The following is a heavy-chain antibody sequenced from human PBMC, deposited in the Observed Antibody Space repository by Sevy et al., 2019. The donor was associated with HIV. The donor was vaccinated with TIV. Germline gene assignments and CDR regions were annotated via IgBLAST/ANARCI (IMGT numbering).Heavy chain of an antibody. CDR2: ISSEATSI. Sequence: GGSLRLSCAASGFAFSSYDIHWVRQAPGKGLDWISFISSEATSINYADSVKGRFTISRDNAKTSLYLQMNSLRAEDTAVYYCARDLPPSATIVPHFDYWGQGALVTVSS. CDR1: GFAFSSYD. J-gene: IGHJ4*02. V-gene: IGHV3-48*03. CDR3: ARDLPPSATIVPHFDY. D-gene: IGHD1-26*01.